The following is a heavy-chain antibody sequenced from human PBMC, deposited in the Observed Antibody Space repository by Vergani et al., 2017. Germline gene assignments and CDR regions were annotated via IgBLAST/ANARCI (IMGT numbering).Heavy chain of an antibody. Sequence: EVQLLESGGGLVLPGGSLRLSCAASGFTFSSYAMSWVRQAPGKGLEWVSTISGSGGSTYYADSVKGRFTISRDNSKNALYLQMNSLRAEDTAVYYCARVYCSNTTCYGNWFDPLLQGRMVTVSS. J-gene: IGHJ5*02. V-gene: IGHV3-23*01. CDR2: ISGSGGST. D-gene: IGHD2-2*01. CDR1: GFTFSSYA. CDR3: ARVYCSNTTCYGNWFDP.